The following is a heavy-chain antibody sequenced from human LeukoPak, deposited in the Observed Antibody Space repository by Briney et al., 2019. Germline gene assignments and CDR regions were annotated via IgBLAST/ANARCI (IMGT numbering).Heavy chain of an antibody. CDR1: GDSINSLDL. V-gene: IGHV4-4*02. J-gene: IGHJ4*02. CDR3: ARVITTGDANYFDY. D-gene: IGHD3-3*01. CDR2: IYHSGST. Sequence: SGTLSLTCTVSGDSINSLDLWTWVRQPPGRGLEWIGEIYHSGSTNYNPSLKSRVTISVDKSKNQFSLKLSSVIAADTAVYYCARVITTGDANYFDYWGQGTLVTVSS.